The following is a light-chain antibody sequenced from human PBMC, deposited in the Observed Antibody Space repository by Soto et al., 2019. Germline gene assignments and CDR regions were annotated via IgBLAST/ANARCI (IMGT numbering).Light chain of an antibody. CDR1: TSNIGGNT. V-gene: IGLV1-44*01. Sequence: QSVLTQAPSASGTPGQRVTISCSGSTSNIGGNTVNWYQQLPGTAPKLLIYSNNQRPSGVPDRFSGSKSGTSASLAISRLQSEDEATYYCATWDGSLNAVTFGGGTKLTVL. CDR3: ATWDGSLNAVT. J-gene: IGLJ2*01. CDR2: SNN.